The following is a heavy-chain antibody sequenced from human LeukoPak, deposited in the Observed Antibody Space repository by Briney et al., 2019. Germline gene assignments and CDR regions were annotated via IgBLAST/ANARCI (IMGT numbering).Heavy chain of an antibody. CDR2: TIPIFGTA. V-gene: IGHV1-69*06. CDR1: GGTFSSYA. J-gene: IGHJ6*04. Sequence: SVKVSCKASGGTFSSYAISWVRQAPGQGLEWMGGTIPIFGTANYAQKFQGRVTITADKSTSTACMELSSLRSEDTAVYYCARGAPVTTGVSEYYGMDVWGKGTTVTVSS. CDR3: ARGAPVTTGVSEYYGMDV. D-gene: IGHD4-23*01.